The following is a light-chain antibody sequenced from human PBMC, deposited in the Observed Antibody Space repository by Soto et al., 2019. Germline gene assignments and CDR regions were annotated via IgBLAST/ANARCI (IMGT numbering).Light chain of an antibody. CDR2: DVS. J-gene: IGLJ1*01. CDR3: SSYTSSSTL. CDR1: SSDFGGYNY. Sequence: QSVLTQPASVSGSPGQSITISCTGTSSDFGGYNYVSWYQQHPGKAPKLMIYDVSNRPSGVSNRFSGSKSGNTASPTISGLQAEDEADYYCSSYTSSSTLFGTGTKVTVL. V-gene: IGLV2-14*01.